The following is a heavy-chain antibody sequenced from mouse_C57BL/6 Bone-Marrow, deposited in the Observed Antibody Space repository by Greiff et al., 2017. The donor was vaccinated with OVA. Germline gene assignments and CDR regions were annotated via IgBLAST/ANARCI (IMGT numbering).Heavy chain of an antibody. J-gene: IGHJ2*01. CDR1: GYTFTSYW. CDR3: GEDSSGPY. CDR2: LYPGSGST. D-gene: IGHD3-2*02. V-gene: IGHV1-55*01. Sequence: QVQLQQPGAELVKPGASVTMSCKASGYTFTSYWLTWVKQRPGQGLEWIGDLYPGSGSTNYNEKFTSKATLTVDTSSSTAYMQLSSLTSEDSAVYYCGEDSSGPYWGQGTTLTVSS.